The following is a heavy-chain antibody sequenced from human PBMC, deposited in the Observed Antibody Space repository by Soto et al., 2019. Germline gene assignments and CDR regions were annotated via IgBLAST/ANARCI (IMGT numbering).Heavy chain of an antibody. CDR2: VNPIVSMS. D-gene: IGHD3-10*01. CDR1: GDTFNFYS. V-gene: IGHV1-69*02. Sequence: QVQLVQSGAEVKRPGSSVKVSCKASGDTFNFYSINWVRQAPGVGLEWMGRVNPIVSMSNYAQKFQGRVTMTADKSTSTAYMELSSRRSEDTAIYYGASSYGSGYRAFDYWGQGALVTVSS. J-gene: IGHJ4*02. CDR3: ASSYGSGYRAFDY.